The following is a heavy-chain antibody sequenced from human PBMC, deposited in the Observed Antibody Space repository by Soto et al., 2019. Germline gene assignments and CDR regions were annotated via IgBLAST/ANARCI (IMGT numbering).Heavy chain of an antibody. Sequence: EVQLVESGGGLVQPGRSLRLSCAASGFTFDDYAMHWVRQAPGKGLEWVSGISWNSGSIGYADSVKGRFTISRDNAKNSLYLQMNSLRAEDTALYYCAKEYGPNWKGSVGYFDYWGQGTLVTVSS. V-gene: IGHV3-9*01. CDR1: GFTFDDYA. CDR2: ISWNSGSI. J-gene: IGHJ4*02. D-gene: IGHD1-20*01. CDR3: AKEYGPNWKGSVGYFDY.